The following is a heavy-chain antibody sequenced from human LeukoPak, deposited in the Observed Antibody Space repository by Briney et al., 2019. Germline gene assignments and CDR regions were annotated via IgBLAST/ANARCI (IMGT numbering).Heavy chain of an antibody. V-gene: IGHV1-69*05. CDR2: IIPIFGTA. J-gene: IGHJ3*02. Sequence: GASVKVSCKASGGTFSSYAISWVRQALGQGLEWMGRIIPIFGTANYAQKFQGRVTITTDESTSTAYMELSSLRSEDTAVYYCARGYYYDSSGPGVAFDIWGQGTMVTVSS. D-gene: IGHD3-22*01. CDR1: GGTFSSYA. CDR3: ARGYYYDSSGPGVAFDI.